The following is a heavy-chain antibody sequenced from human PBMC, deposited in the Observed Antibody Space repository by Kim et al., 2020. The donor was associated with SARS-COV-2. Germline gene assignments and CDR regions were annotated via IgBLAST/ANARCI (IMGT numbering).Heavy chain of an antibody. V-gene: IGHV1-3*01. D-gene: IGHD3-22*01. CDR3: ASLIYDSSGGEEGY. Sequence: SQKFQGRVTITRDTSASTAYMELSSLRSEDTAVYYCASLIYDSSGGEEGYWGQGTLVTVSS. J-gene: IGHJ4*02.